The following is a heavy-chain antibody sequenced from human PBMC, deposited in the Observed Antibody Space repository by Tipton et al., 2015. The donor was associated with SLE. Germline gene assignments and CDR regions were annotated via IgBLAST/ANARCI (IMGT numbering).Heavy chain of an antibody. V-gene: IGHV3-23*01. CDR3: ARWELLSADGFDL. J-gene: IGHJ3*01. CDR2: ISGSGGNT. D-gene: IGHD4-23*01. CDR1: GFTFSSYA. Sequence: GSLRLSCAASGFTFSSYAMSWVRQAPGKGREWVSAISGSGGNTYYADSVKGRFTISRDNSKNTLYLQMNGLRAEDTAVYYCARWELLSADGFDLWGPGTMVTVSS.